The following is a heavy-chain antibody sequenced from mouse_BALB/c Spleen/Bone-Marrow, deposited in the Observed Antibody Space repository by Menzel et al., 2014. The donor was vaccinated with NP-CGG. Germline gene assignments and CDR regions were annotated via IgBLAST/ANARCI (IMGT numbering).Heavy chain of an antibody. CDR3: ARSGNYYGSSRIAS. V-gene: IGHV1-4*01. D-gene: IGHD1-1*01. CDR2: INPSSGYT. Sequence: VKLVESGAELARPGASVKMSCKASGYTFTSYTMRWVKQRPGQGLEWIGYINPSSGYTNYNQKFKDKATLTADKSSSTAYMQLSSLASEDSAVYYCARSGNYYGSSRIASWGKGTLVTVTA. J-gene: IGHJ3*01. CDR1: GYTFTSYT.